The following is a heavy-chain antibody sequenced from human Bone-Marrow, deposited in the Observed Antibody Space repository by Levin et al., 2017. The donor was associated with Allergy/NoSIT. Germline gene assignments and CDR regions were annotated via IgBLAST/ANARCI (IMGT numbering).Heavy chain of an antibody. CDR2: INTDGSAT. Sequence: GESLKISCAASGFTFSSYWMHWVRQAPGKGLVWVSRINTDGSATSYADSVKGRFTISRDNAKNTLYLQMNSLRAEDTTVYYCARSANWNDPFFDFWGQGILVTVSS. J-gene: IGHJ4*02. CDR3: ARSANWNDPFFDF. CDR1: GFTFSSYW. V-gene: IGHV3-74*01. D-gene: IGHD1-1*01.